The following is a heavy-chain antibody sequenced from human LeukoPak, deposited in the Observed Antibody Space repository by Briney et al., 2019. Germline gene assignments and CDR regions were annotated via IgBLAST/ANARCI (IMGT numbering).Heavy chain of an antibody. V-gene: IGHV1-3*01. Sequence: ASVKVSCKTSGYTFTNFAIHWVRQAPGRRLEWMGWINAGNGNTKYSQNLQGRVTIAGDTSASTAYMELTSLRSEDTAVYYCARGLLWFGELSTLGYWGQGTLVTVS. D-gene: IGHD3-10*01. CDR2: INAGNGNT. CDR1: GYTFTNFA. J-gene: IGHJ4*02. CDR3: ARGLLWFGELSTLGY.